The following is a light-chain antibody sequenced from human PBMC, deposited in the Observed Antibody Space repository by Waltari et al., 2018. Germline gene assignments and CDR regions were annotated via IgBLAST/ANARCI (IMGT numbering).Light chain of an antibody. Sequence: EIVMTQSPATLSVSPGERATLSCRASQSVSNNLAWYQQKPGQPPRLLIYGAYTRATGIPARFSGSGSGTEFTLTISSMQSEDFAVYYCQQYNNWPPPYTFGQGTKLEIK. J-gene: IGKJ2*01. CDR2: GAY. V-gene: IGKV3-15*01. CDR1: QSVSNN. CDR3: QQYNNWPPPYT.